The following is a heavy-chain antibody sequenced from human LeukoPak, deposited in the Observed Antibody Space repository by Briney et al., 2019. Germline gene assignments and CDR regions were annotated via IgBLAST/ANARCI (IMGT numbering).Heavy chain of an antibody. CDR1: GGSFSGYY. V-gene: IGHV4-34*01. Sequence: RTSETLSLTCAVYGGSFSGYYWSWIRQPPGKGLEWIGEINHSGSTNYNPSLKSRVTISVDTSKNQFSLKLSSVTAADTAVYYCARFGGGYENDAFDIWGQGTMVTVSS. J-gene: IGHJ3*02. D-gene: IGHD1-26*01. CDR3: ARFGGGYENDAFDI. CDR2: INHSGST.